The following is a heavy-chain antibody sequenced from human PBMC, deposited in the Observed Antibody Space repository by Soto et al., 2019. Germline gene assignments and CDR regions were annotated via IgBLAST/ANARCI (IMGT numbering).Heavy chain of an antibody. D-gene: IGHD3-10*01. Sequence: SETLSLTCAAYGGSFSGYYWSWIRQPPGKGLEWIGEINHSGSTNYNPSLKSRVTISVDTSKNQFSLKLSSVTAADTAVYYCARGRDYYGSGSYYYYGMDVWGQGTTVTVSS. V-gene: IGHV4-34*01. CDR2: INHSGST. CDR1: GGSFSGYY. CDR3: ARGRDYYGSGSYYYYGMDV. J-gene: IGHJ6*02.